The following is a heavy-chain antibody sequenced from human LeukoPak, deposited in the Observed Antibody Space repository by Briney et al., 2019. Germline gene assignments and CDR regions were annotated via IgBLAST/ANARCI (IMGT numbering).Heavy chain of an antibody. V-gene: IGHV3-21*01. D-gene: IGHD1-1*01. Sequence: GGSLRLSCAASGFTFSSYNMNWVRQAPGKGLEWVSSISSSSSNIYYADSVKGRFTISRDNAKNSLYLQMSSLRAEDTAVYYCARSKTWTTFLPVDYWGQGTLVTVSS. J-gene: IGHJ4*02. CDR3: ARSKTWTTFLPVDY. CDR2: ISSSSSNI. CDR1: GFTFSSYN.